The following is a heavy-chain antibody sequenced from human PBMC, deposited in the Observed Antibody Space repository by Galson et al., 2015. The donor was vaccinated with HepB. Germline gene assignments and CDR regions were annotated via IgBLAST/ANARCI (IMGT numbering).Heavy chain of an antibody. CDR2: ISWNSGSI. Sequence: SLRLSCAASGFTFDDYAMHWVRQAPGKGLEWVSGISWNSGSIGYADSVKGRFTISRDNAKNSLYLQMNSLRAEDTALYYCAKDMSRSVVLMDYWGQGTLVTVSS. V-gene: IGHV3-9*01. CDR3: AKDMSRSVVLMDY. CDR1: GFTFDDYA. D-gene: IGHD2-8*01. J-gene: IGHJ4*02.